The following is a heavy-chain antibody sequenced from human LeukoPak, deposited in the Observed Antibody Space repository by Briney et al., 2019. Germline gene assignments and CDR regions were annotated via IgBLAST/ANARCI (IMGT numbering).Heavy chain of an antibody. J-gene: IGHJ5*02. V-gene: IGHV4-39*07. Sequence: ASETLSLTCTVSGGSISSSSYYWGWIRQPPGKGLEWIGSIYYSGSTYYNPSLKSRVTISVDTSKNQFSLKLSSVTAADTAVYYCARPGLGWFDPWGQGTLVTVSS. D-gene: IGHD1-14*01. CDR3: ARPGLGWFDP. CDR2: IYYSGST. CDR1: GGSISSSSYY.